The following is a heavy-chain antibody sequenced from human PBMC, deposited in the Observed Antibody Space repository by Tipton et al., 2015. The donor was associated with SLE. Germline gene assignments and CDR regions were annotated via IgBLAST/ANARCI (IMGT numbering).Heavy chain of an antibody. CDR1: GGSISSHY. J-gene: IGHJ3*02. CDR2: IYYSGST. CDR3: ASYLGRHAFDI. D-gene: IGHD3-16*01. V-gene: IGHV4-59*11. Sequence: TLSLTCTVSGGSISSHYWSWIRQPPGEGLEWIGYIYYSGSTNYNPSLKSRVTISVDTSKNQFSLKLSSVTAADTAVYYCASYLGRHAFDIWGQGTMVTVSS.